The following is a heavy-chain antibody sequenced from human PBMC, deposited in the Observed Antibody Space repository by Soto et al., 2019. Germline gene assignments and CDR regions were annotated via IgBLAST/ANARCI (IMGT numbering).Heavy chain of an antibody. V-gene: IGHV3-74*01. CDR3: ATGSGWYSPDY. D-gene: IGHD6-19*01. J-gene: IGHJ4*02. Sequence: EVQLVESGGGLVQPGGSLRPSCADSGFTFSSNWMHWVRQGPGKGLVWVSRIDNDGSSRDYADSVKGRFTISRDNAKNTLYLEMSSLRAEDTAVYYCATGSGWYSPDYWGQGTLVTVSS. CDR2: IDNDGSSR. CDR1: GFTFSSNW.